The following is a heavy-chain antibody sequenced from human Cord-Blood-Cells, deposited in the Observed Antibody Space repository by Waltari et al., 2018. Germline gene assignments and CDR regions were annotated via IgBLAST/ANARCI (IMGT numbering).Heavy chain of an antibody. Sequence: QVQLVDSGGGVVQPGRSLRLSCAASRVTFSSYSMHWVRQAPGKGLEWVAVISYDGSNKYYADSVKGRFTNSRDNSKNTLYLQMNSLRAEDTAVYYCARGENYYDSSGYYYWGQGTLVTVSS. CDR2: ISYDGSNK. V-gene: IGHV3-30*04. J-gene: IGHJ4*02. CDR1: RVTFSSYS. D-gene: IGHD3-22*01. CDR3: ARGENYYDSSGYYY.